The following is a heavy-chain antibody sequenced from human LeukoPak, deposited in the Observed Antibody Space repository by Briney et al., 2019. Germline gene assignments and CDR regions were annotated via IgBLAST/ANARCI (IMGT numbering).Heavy chain of an antibody. V-gene: IGHV3-23*01. D-gene: IGHD6-6*01. CDR3: AKGSSSSRPYYFDY. J-gene: IGHJ4*02. CDR2: ITGGGDDT. CDR1: GFTFSNYA. Sequence: GGPLRLSCTAPGFTFSNYAMSWVRQAQGKGLDWISAITGGGDDTYYADSVKGRFTISRDNSKNTLYLQMSSLRVDDTAVYYCAKGSSSSRPYYFDYWGQGALVTVSS.